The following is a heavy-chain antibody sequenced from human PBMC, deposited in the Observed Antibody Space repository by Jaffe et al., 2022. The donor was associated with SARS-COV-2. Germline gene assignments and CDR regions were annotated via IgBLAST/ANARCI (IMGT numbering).Heavy chain of an antibody. D-gene: IGHD3-10*01. Sequence: QITLKESGPTLVKPTQTLTLTCTFSGFSLSTSGVGVGWIRQPPGKALEWLALIYWNDDKRYSPSLKSRLTITKDTSKNQVVLTMTNMDPVDTATYYCAHRPGTYYYGSGSYYVRDNWFDPWGQGTLVTVSS. V-gene: IGHV2-5*01. CDR1: GFSLSTSGVG. CDR3: AHRPGTYYYGSGSYYVRDNWFDP. CDR2: IYWNDDK. J-gene: IGHJ5*02.